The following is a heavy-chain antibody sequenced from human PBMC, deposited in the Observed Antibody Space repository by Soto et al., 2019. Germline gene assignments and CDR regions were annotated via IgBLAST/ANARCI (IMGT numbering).Heavy chain of an antibody. D-gene: IGHD5-18*01. V-gene: IGHV4-59*01. CDR1: GASTSNYH. CDR3: ALGGYNYGRPFDF. CDR2: VYHRGTT. J-gene: IGHJ4*02. Sequence: SETLSLTCSVSGASTSNYHYSWIRQSPGKGLEWIGYVYHRGTTYYTPSLKSRVNMSVDTSTNEFYLNLKSVTAADTAVYYCALGGYNYGRPFDFWGQGTLVTVSS.